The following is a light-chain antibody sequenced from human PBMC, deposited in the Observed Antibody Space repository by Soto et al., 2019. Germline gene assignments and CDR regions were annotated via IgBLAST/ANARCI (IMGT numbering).Light chain of an antibody. CDR1: QSVRDNY. V-gene: IGKV3-20*01. Sequence: EIVLTQSPGTLSLSPGERATLSCRASQSVRDNYLAWYQQKPGQAPKLLMSGASSRATGIPDRFSGSGSGTDFTLTISRLEPEDCAVYYCQQSGSSPPTFGQGTKVEIK. CDR2: GAS. J-gene: IGKJ1*01. CDR3: QQSGSSPPT.